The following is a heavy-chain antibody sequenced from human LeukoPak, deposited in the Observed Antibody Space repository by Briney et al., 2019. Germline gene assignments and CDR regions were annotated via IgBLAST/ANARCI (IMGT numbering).Heavy chain of an antibody. CDR1: GGSISSSSYY. J-gene: IGHJ5*02. Sequence: SETLSLTCTVSGGSISSSSYYWGWIRQPPGKGLEWIGSIYYIVSTYYNPSLKSRVTISVYTSKNQFSLKLSSVTAADTAVYYCAREWLYYYGSGSYRILGNWFDPWGQGTLDTVSS. V-gene: IGHV4-39*07. D-gene: IGHD3-10*01. CDR3: AREWLYYYGSGSYRILGNWFDP. CDR2: IYYIVST.